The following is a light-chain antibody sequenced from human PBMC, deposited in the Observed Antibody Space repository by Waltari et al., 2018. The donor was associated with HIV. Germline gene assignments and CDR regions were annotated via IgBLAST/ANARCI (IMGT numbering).Light chain of an antibody. CDR3: QQYSKWPPF. J-gene: IGKJ3*01. V-gene: IGKV3-15*01. Sequence: ETVMTQVQATLSVCPGDRATLACRASQRLSSNLSWYQQKPGPAPRLLIYDASTRATGIPARFSGSGSGTEFTLTISSLQSEDFAVYYCQQYSKWPPFFGPGTKVDI. CDR1: QRLSSN. CDR2: DAS.